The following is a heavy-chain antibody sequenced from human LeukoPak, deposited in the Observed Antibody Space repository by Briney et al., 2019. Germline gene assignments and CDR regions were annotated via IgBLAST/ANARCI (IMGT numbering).Heavy chain of an antibody. J-gene: IGHJ4*02. Sequence: GASVKVSCKASGYTFTGYYMHWVRQAPGQGLEWMGWINPNSGGTNYAQKFQGRVTMARDTSISTAYMELSRLRSDDTAVYYCARDAAVVPAAIQGEYYWGQGTLVTVSS. V-gene: IGHV1-2*02. CDR3: ARDAAVVPAAIQGEYY. CDR1: GYTFTGYY. CDR2: INPNSGGT. D-gene: IGHD2-2*02.